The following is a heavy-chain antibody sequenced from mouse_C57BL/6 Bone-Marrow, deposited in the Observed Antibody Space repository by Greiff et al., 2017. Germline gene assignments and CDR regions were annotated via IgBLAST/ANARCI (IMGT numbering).Heavy chain of an antibody. CDR1: GYSITSGYY. D-gene: IGHD3-2*02. J-gene: IGHJ4*01. CDR3: ARGGYDWYYAMDY. Sequence: EVQLQQSGPGLVKPSQSLSLTCSVTGYSITSGYYWNWIRQFPGNKLEWMGYISYDGSNNYNPSLKNRISITRDTSKNQFFLKLNSVTTEDTATYDCARGGYDWYYAMDYWGQGTSVTVSS. V-gene: IGHV3-6*01. CDR2: ISYDGSN.